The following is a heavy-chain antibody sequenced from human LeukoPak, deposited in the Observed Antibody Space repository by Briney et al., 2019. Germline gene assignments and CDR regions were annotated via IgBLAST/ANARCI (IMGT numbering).Heavy chain of an antibody. CDR1: GFTFSTYS. V-gene: IGHV3-23*01. CDR2: ISPSGDIT. CDR3: VRDLDWGAFDV. D-gene: IGHD3/OR15-3a*01. J-gene: IGHJ3*01. Sequence: PGGSLRLSCAASGFTFSTYSMNWVRQAPGKGLEWVSGISPSGDITYYVDSVMGRFSISRDNRQSTVSLQMNSLRAEDTALYYCVRDLDWGAFDVRGQGAMVTVSS.